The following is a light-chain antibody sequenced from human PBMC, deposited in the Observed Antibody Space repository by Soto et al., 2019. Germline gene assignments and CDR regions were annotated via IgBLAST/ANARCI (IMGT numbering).Light chain of an antibody. Sequence: EIVMTQSPATLSLSPGERATLSCRASQSFSSSYLSWYQQKPGQAPRLLIYGASTRATGVPARFSGSGSGTDFTLTISSLQPADFAVYYCEQDYNLPKTFGGGTKVEIK. CDR2: GAS. J-gene: IGKJ4*01. V-gene: IGKV3D-7*01. CDR1: QSFSSSY. CDR3: EQDYNLPKT.